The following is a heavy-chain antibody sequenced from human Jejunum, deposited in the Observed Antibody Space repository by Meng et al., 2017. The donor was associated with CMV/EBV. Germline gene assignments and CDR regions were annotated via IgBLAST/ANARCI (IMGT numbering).Heavy chain of an antibody. CDR3: ARDVGSGSYYNAPFDY. Sequence: FSLSSFGMSWVRQAPGKRLEWVSYISTSSNNIYYADSVKGRFTISRDNAKNSLYLQMNSLRAEDTAVYYCARDVGSGSYYNAPFDYWGQGTLVTVSS. D-gene: IGHD3-10*01. CDR1: FSLSSFG. V-gene: IGHV3-48*04. CDR2: ISTSSNNI. J-gene: IGHJ4*02.